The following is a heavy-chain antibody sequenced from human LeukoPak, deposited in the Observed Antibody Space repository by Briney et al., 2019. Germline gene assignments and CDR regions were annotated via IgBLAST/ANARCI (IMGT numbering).Heavy chain of an antibody. CDR2: ISSSGSTI. CDR1: GFTFSSYE. CDR3: ARVRAAGTVYYYYGMDV. J-gene: IGHJ6*02. V-gene: IGHV3-48*03. Sequence: PGGSLRLSCAASGFTFSSYEMNWVRQAPGKGLEWVSYISSSGSTIYYADSVKGRFTISRDNAKNSLYLQMNSLRAEDTALYHCARVRAAGTVYYYYGMDVWGQGTTVTVSS. D-gene: IGHD6-13*01.